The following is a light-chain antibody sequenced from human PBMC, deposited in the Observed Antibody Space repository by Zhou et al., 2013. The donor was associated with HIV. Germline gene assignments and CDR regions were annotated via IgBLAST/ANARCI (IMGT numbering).Light chain of an antibody. CDR2: EVT. J-gene: IGLJ1*01. V-gene: IGLV2-23*02. CDR1: TSDVGSYNL. Sequence: QSALTQPASVSGSPGQSITISCTETTSDVGSYNLVSWYQQHPGKAPKLMIYEVTKRPSGVSNRFSGSKSGNTASLTISGLQAEDEADYYCCSYAGSRTYVFGSGTKVTVL. CDR3: CSYAGSRTYV.